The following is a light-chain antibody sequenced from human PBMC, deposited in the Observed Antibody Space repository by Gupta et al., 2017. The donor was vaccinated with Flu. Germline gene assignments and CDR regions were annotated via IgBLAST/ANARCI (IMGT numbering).Light chain of an antibody. V-gene: IGKV3-20*01. CDR1: QSVGGSY. Sequence: EIVLTQSPGTLSLSPGQRATLSCRASQSVGGSYLAWYQQRPGQAPRRLIYGTSSRATGIPDRFSGSGSGTDFTLTISRLEPEDVAVYYCQHFGSSLYTFGQGTKLEIK. CDR3: QHFGSSLYT. CDR2: GTS. J-gene: IGKJ2*01.